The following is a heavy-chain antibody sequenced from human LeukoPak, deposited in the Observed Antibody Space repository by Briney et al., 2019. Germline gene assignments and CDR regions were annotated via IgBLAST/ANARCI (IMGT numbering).Heavy chain of an antibody. CDR1: GFTFSSYS. D-gene: IGHD3-3*01. V-gene: IGHV3-48*01. CDR3: ARTYYDFWSGYHP. J-gene: IGHJ5*02. CDR2: ISSSSSTI. Sequence: PGGSLRLPCAASGFTFSSYSMNWVRQAPGKGLEWVSYISSSSSTIYYADSVKGRFTISRDNAKNSLYLQMNSLRAEDTAVYYCARTYYDFWSGYHPWGQGTLVTVSS.